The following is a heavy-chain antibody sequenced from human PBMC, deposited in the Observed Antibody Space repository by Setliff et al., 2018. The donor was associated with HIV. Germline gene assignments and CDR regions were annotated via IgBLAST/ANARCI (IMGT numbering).Heavy chain of an antibody. Sequence: GSLRLSCAASGFTFSTYWMSWVRQAPGKGLEWVANIKQDGSEKNYMDSVKGRFTISRDNAKNSLYLQMDSLRVEDTAVYYCATDCAVVGGTGSLDSWGQGTLVTVSS. CDR1: GFTFSTYW. D-gene: IGHD1-26*01. CDR3: ATDCAVVGGTGSLDS. J-gene: IGHJ4*02. V-gene: IGHV3-7*05. CDR2: IKQDGSEK.